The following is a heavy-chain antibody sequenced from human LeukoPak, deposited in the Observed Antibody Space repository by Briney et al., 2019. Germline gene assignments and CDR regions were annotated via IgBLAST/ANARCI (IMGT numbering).Heavy chain of an antibody. D-gene: IGHD1-1*01. CDR1: GYTFTGYY. CDR2: INPNSGGT. V-gene: IGHV1-2*02. CDR3: AISPVAPGWNEYFQH. J-gene: IGHJ1*01. Sequence: ASVKVSCKASGYTFTGYYMHWVRQAPGQGLEWMGWINPNSGGTNYAQKFQGRVTMTRDTSISTAYMELSRLRSDDTAVYYCAISPVAPGWNEYFQHWGQGTLVTVSS.